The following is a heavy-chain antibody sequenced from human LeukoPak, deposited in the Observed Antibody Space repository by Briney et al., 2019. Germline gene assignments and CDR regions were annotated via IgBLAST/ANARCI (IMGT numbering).Heavy chain of an antibody. J-gene: IGHJ3*02. Sequence: PSETLSLTCTVSGGSISDHYWNWIRQPAGKGLEWIGRIYTSGSTNYSPSLKSRVTMSVDTSKDQFSLKLSSVTAADTAVYYCARLPYCSSTSCPDAFDIWGQGTMVTVSS. CDR2: IYTSGST. CDR3: ARLPYCSSTSCPDAFDI. V-gene: IGHV4-4*07. D-gene: IGHD2-2*01. CDR1: GGSISDHY.